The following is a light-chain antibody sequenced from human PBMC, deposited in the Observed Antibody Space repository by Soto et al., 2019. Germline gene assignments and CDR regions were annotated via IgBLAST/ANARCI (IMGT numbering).Light chain of an antibody. CDR2: YDR. J-gene: IGLJ3*02. CDR1: NIGSKS. Sequence: SYELTQPPSVSVAPGKTARITCGGNNIGSKSVHWYQQKPGQAPVLVISYDRDRPSGIPERFSGSNSGDTATLIISRVEAGDEADYYCQVWDRSSDHWVFGGGTKVTVL. CDR3: QVWDRSSDHWV. V-gene: IGLV3-21*01.